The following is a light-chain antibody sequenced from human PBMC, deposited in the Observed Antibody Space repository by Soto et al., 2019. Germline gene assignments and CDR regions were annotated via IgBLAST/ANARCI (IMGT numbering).Light chain of an antibody. CDR1: QSIQHW. CDR2: QTS. J-gene: IGKJ1*01. CDR3: QQYHIYQT. V-gene: IGKV1-5*03. Sequence: DVQMTQSPSTLSASVGDRVTITCRASQSIQHWLAWYQQKPGKALKVLIHQTSILLSGVPSRFSGSESETVVSLTISGLQPDDSATYFCQQYHIYQTFGQGTKVEI.